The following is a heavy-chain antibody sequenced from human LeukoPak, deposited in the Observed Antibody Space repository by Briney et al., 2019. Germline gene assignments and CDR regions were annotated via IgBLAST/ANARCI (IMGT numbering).Heavy chain of an antibody. D-gene: IGHD3-22*01. J-gene: IGHJ3*02. CDR1: GDSISSNSYY. CDR3: ARHYYDSSGYYLEGFDI. V-gene: IGHV4-39*01. Sequence: SETLSLTCTVSGDSISSNSYYWGWLRQPPGRGLEWIGSIYYSEASYYNPSLKSRVIISVDTSKNQFSLKLSSVTAADTAVFYCARHYYDSSGYYLEGFDIWGQGTMVTVSS. CDR2: IYYSEAS.